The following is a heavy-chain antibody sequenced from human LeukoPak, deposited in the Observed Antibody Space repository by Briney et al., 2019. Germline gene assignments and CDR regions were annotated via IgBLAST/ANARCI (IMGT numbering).Heavy chain of an antibody. D-gene: IGHD3-10*01. V-gene: IGHV3-30*02. CDR2: IRYDGSNK. CDR1: GFTFSGYG. Sequence: GGSLRLSCAASGFTFSGYGMHWLRQAPAKGLEGVAFIRYDGSNKYYADSVKGRFTISRDNSKNTLYLQMNSLRAEDTAVYSCAKDLEGSGSFNFDYWGQGTLVTVSS. J-gene: IGHJ4*02. CDR3: AKDLEGSGSFNFDY.